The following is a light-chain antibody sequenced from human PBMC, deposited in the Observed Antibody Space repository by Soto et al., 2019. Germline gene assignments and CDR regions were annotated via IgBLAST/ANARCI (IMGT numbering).Light chain of an antibody. V-gene: IGKV3-11*01. Sequence: EIVLTHSPGTLSLSPGERATLSCRASHSINNYLAWYQQKPGQAPRLLIYDASNRATGIPARFSGRGSGTDFTLTISSLEPEDFAVYYCQQRSNWPWTFGQGTKVDIK. J-gene: IGKJ1*01. CDR2: DAS. CDR1: HSINNY. CDR3: QQRSNWPWT.